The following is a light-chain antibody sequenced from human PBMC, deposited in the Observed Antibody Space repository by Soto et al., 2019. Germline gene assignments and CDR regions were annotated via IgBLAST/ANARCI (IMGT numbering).Light chain of an antibody. J-gene: IGLJ1*01. CDR1: SSDVGYYNY. V-gene: IGLV2-14*01. CDR3: SSYTTGSTYV. Sequence: QSVLTQPASVSGSPGQSITISCTGTSSDVGYYNYVSWYQQHPGKAPKLMIFEVSNRPSGVSNRFSGSKSGSTASLTTSGLQAEDEADYYCSSYTTGSTYVFGPGTKVTVL. CDR2: EVS.